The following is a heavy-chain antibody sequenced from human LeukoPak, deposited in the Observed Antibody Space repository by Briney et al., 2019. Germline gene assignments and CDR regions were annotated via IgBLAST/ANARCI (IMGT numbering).Heavy chain of an antibody. D-gene: IGHD4-17*01. CDR2: ISGSGGST. J-gene: IGHJ4*02. Sequence: PGGSLRLSCAASGFTFSSYAMSWVRQAPGKGLEWLSAISGSGGSTYYADSVKGRFTISRDNSKNTLYLQMNSLRAEDTAVYYCAKDRGDGDYYFDYWGQGTLVTVSS. V-gene: IGHV3-23*01. CDR1: GFTFSSYA. CDR3: AKDRGDGDYYFDY.